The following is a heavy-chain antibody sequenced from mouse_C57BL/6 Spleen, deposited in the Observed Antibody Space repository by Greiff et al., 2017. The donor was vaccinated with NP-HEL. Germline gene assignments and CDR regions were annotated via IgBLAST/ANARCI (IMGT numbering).Heavy chain of an antibody. Sequence: QVQLKQSGAELARPGASVKLSCKASGYTFTSYGISWVKQRTGQGLEWIGEIYPRSGNTYYNEKFKGKATLTADKSSSTAYMELRSLTSEDSAVYFCARVGYDYDVAWFAYWGQGTLVTVSA. CDR3: ARVGYDYDVAWFAY. J-gene: IGHJ3*01. CDR2: IYPRSGNT. CDR1: GYTFTSYG. V-gene: IGHV1-81*01. D-gene: IGHD2-4*01.